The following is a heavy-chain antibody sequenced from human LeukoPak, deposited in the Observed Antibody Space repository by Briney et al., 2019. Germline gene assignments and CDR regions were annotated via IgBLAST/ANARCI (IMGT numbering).Heavy chain of an antibody. CDR2: IYYSGST. Sequence: SETLSLTCAVSGGSISSSNWWSWVRQPPGKGLEWIGSIYYSGSTYYNPSLKSRVTISVDTSKNQFSLKLSSVTAADTAVYYCARHLRSVYSGWYMGIVYWGQGTLVTVSS. CDR3: ARHLRSVYSGWYMGIVY. CDR1: GGSISSSNW. D-gene: IGHD6-19*01. V-gene: IGHV4-39*01. J-gene: IGHJ4*02.